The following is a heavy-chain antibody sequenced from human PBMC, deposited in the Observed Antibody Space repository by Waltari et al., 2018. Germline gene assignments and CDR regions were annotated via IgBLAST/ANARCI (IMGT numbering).Heavy chain of an antibody. J-gene: IGHJ5*01. CDR1: GDTFRNFG. D-gene: IGHD3-16*01. CDR3: ARRGDFKDWFDS. Sequence: QVLLVQSGSEVRKPGSSVKVSCKASGDTFRNFGFNWVRRAPGQGLEWMGGTIPIFGRTNYAQRFKGRVTVSADESTRTAYMELNNLTSDDTAIYFCARRGDFKDWFDSWGQGTLVIVSS. V-gene: IGHV1-69*12. CDR2: TIPIFGRT.